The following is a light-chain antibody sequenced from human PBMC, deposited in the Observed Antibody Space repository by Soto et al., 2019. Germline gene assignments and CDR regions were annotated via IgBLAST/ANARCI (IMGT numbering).Light chain of an antibody. J-gene: IGKJ1*01. V-gene: IGKV3-20*01. CDR1: QSVRSNF. CDR3: QQYDGSPGT. CDR2: HAS. Sequence: EIVLTQSPGTLSLSPGERATLSCRASQSVRSNFLAWYQQKPGQAPRLLIYHASNRVTGIPDRFGGSGSGTEFTLTISRLEPEDFAVYYCQQYDGSPGTFGQGTKVEIK.